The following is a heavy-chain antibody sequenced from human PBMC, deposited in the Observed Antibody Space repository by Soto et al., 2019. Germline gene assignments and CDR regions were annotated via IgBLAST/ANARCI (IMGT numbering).Heavy chain of an antibody. D-gene: IGHD1-26*01. CDR2: ISAYNGNT. CDR1: GYTFTSYG. V-gene: IGHV1-18*04. J-gene: IGHJ4*02. CDR3: ARVVEWELPYYFDY. Sequence: ASVKVSCKASGYTFTSYGISWVRQAPGQGLEWMGWISAYNGNTNYAQKLQGRVTMTTDTPTSTAYMELRSLRSDDTAVYYCARVVEWELPYYFDYWGQGTLVTVSS.